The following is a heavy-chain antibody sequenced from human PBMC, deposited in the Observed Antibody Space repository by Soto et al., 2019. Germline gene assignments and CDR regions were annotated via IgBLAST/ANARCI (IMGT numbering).Heavy chain of an antibody. CDR3: ARGDSTTENFDY. CDR2: INHSGRT. CDR1: IGSFSGYY. D-gene: IGHD4-17*01. Sequence: ETLSLTCDVYIGSFSGYYWSWIRQPPGKGLEGIGEINHSGRTNYNPSLKSRVTISVDTSKNQFSLKLSSVTAADTAVYYCARGDSTTENFDYWGQGTLVTVS. J-gene: IGHJ4*02. V-gene: IGHV4-34*01.